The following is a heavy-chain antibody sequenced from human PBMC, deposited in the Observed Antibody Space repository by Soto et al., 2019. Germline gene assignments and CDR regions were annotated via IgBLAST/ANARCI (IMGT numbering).Heavy chain of an antibody. Sequence: ASVKVSCKAFGYTSADFGISWVRQAPGQGLEWMGWVSGNNGASNPAPKVQGRITMTLDTSTGVSYMALRSLRSDDTAIYYCVRDQKYFRVNGNWFDSWGQGTLVTVSS. CDR2: VSGNNGAS. CDR1: GYTSADFG. V-gene: IGHV1-18*04. J-gene: IGHJ5*01. D-gene: IGHD2-2*01. CDR3: VRDQKYFRVNGNWFDS.